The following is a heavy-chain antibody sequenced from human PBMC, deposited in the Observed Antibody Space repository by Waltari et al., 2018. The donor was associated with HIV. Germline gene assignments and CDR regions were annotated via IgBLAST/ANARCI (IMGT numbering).Heavy chain of an antibody. V-gene: IGHV1-46*01. Sequence: QAPGQGLEWMGIINPSGGSITYAQKFQGRVTMTRDTSTRTVYMEVSSLRSEDTAVYYCARGSHCRSTSCYPHYYYGMDVWGQGTTVTVS. CDR2: INPSGGSI. CDR3: ARGSHCRSTSCYPHYYYGMDV. D-gene: IGHD2-2*01. J-gene: IGHJ6*02.